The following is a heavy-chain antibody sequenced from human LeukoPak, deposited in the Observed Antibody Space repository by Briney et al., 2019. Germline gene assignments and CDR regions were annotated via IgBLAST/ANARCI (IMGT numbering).Heavy chain of an antibody. D-gene: IGHD1-14*01. Sequence: SETLSLTCTVSGGSISSSSYYWGWIRQPPGKGQEWIGSIYYSGSTYYNPSLKSRVTISVDTSKNQFSLKLSSVTAADTAVYYCAKRNQMRVFNYWGQGTLVTVSS. CDR3: AKRNQMRVFNY. CDR1: GGSISSSSYY. J-gene: IGHJ4*02. CDR2: IYYSGST. V-gene: IGHV4-39*01.